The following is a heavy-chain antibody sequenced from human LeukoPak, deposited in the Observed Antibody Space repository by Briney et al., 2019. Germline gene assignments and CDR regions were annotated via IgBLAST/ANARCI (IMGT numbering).Heavy chain of an antibody. CDR2: IKEDGSER. CDR3: AKAPSGGYSYGYAGY. V-gene: IGHV3-7*03. CDR1: AFIFSGHW. D-gene: IGHD5-18*01. Sequence: PGGSLRLSCEGSAFIFSGHWMNWVRQTPGKGLEWVASIKEDGSERQYVDSVKGRFSISRDNTKGSLFLQLNSLRAEDTALYYCAKAPSGGYSYGYAGYWGQGTLVTVSS. J-gene: IGHJ4*02.